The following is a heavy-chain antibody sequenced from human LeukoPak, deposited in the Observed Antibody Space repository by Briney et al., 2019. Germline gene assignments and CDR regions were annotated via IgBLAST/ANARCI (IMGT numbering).Heavy chain of an antibody. D-gene: IGHD3-16*02. CDR3: ARGPPDYDYVWGSYRSLVFFY. V-gene: IGHV1-46*01. CDR1: GYTFTSYY. CDR2: INPSGGST. J-gene: IGHJ4*02. Sequence: GASVKVSCKASGYTFTSYYMHWVRQAPEQGLEWMGIINPSGGSTSYAQKFQGRVTMTRDTSTSTVYMELSSLRSEDTAVYYCARGPPDYDYVWGSYRSLVFFYWGQGTLVTVSS.